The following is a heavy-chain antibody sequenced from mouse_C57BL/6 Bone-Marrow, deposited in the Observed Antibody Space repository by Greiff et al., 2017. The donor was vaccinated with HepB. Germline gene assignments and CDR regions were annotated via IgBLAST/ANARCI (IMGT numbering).Heavy chain of an antibody. Sequence: QVQLQQPGAELVKPGASVKMSCKASGYTFTSYWITWVKQRPGQGLEWIGDIYPGSGSTNYNEKFKSKATLTVDTSSSTAYMQLSSLTSEDSAVYYCARYDGYYKDWFAYWGQGTLVTVSA. CDR1: GYTFTSYW. CDR3: ARYDGYYKDWFAY. V-gene: IGHV1-55*01. J-gene: IGHJ3*01. D-gene: IGHD2-3*01. CDR2: IYPGSGST.